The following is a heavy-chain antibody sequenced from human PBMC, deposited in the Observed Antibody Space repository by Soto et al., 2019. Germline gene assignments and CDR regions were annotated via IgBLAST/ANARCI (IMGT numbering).Heavy chain of an antibody. J-gene: IGHJ4*02. CDR3: ASVRSSGWVDY. D-gene: IGHD6-19*01. CDR1: GGSISSYY. Sequence: QVQLQESGPGLVKPSETLSLTCTVSGGSISSYYWSWIRQPPGKGLEWIGYIYYSGSTNYNPSLKSRVTMSVDTSKTQFSLKLSSVTAADTAVYYCASVRSSGWVDYWGQGTLVTVSS. CDR2: IYYSGST. V-gene: IGHV4-59*01.